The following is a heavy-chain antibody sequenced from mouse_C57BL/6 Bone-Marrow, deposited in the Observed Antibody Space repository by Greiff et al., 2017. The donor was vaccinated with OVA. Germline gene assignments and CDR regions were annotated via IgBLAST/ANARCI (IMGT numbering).Heavy chain of an antibody. J-gene: IGHJ4*01. CDR1: GFTFSNYW. D-gene: IGHD6-1*01. CDR2: IRLKSDNYAT. CDR3: TPLLNAMDY. Sequence: EVKLMESGGGLVQPGGSMKLSCVASGFTFSNYWMNWVRQSPEKGLEWVAQIRLKSDNYATHYAESVKGRFTISRDDSKSSVYLQMNNLRAEDTGIYYCTPLLNAMDYWGQGTSVTVSS. V-gene: IGHV6-3*01.